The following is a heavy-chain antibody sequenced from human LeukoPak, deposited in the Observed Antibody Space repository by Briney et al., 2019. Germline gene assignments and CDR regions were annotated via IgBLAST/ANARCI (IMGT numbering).Heavy chain of an antibody. Sequence: GGSLRLSCAASGFTVSSNYMSWVRQAPGKGLEWVSVIYSGGSTYYAASVKGRFTISRDNSKNTLYIQMDSLRAEDTAVYYCAGGDGYNFLDYWGQGTLVTVSS. CDR2: IYSGGST. D-gene: IGHD5-24*01. J-gene: IGHJ4*02. V-gene: IGHV3-66*02. CDR1: GFTVSSNY. CDR3: AGGDGYNFLDY.